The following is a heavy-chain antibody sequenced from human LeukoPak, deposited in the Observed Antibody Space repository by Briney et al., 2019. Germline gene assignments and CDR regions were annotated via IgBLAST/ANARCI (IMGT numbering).Heavy chain of an antibody. CDR2: IYHSGST. V-gene: IGHV4-38-2*02. CDR1: GYSISSGYY. J-gene: IGHJ5*02. CDR3: ARGFIMIGP. Sequence: SETLSLTCTVSGYSISSGYYWGWIRQPPGKGLEWIGSIYHSGSTYYNPSLKSRVTMSVDTSRNQFSLKVNSVTAADTAVYYCARGFIMIGPWGQGTLVTVSS. D-gene: IGHD3-22*01.